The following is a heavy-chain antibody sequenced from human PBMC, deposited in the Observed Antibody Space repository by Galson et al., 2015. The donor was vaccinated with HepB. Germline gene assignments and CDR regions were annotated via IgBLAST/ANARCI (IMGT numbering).Heavy chain of an antibody. CDR1: GYTLTELS. CDR2: FDPKDDET. D-gene: IGHD6-13*01. Sequence: SVKVSCKVSGYTLTELSMHWVRQAPGKGLEWMGGFDPKDDETIYAQKFQGRVTLTEDTSTETAYMELSSLRSDDTALYYSGWHIKAFDYWGQGTLVTVSS. CDR3: GWHIKAFDY. V-gene: IGHV1-24*01. J-gene: IGHJ4*02.